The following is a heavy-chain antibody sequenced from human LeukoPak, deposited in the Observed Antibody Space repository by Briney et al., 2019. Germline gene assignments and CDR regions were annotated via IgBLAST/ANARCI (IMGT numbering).Heavy chain of an antibody. Sequence: ASVKVSCKASGYTFTSYGISWVRQAPGQGLEWMGWISAYNGNTNYAQKLQGRVTMTTDTSTSTAYMELRSLRSDDTAVYYCARDISGSYSASAFDIWGQGTMVTVSS. V-gene: IGHV1-18*01. CDR2: ISAYNGNT. CDR1: GYTFTSYG. CDR3: ARDISGSYSASAFDI. D-gene: IGHD1-26*01. J-gene: IGHJ3*02.